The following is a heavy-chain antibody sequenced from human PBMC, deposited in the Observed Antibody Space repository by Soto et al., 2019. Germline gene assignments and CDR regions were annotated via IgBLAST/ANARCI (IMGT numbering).Heavy chain of an antibody. V-gene: IGHV4-59*01. CDR2: IYYSGST. J-gene: IGHJ4*02. CDR1: GGSISSYY. D-gene: IGHD3-10*01. Sequence: SETLSLTCTVSGGSISSYYWSWIRQPPGKGLEWIGYIYYSGSTNYNPSLKSRVTISVDTSKNQFSLKLSSVTAADTAVYYCAREKRPYGSGSYYIDYWGQGTLVTVSS. CDR3: AREKRPYGSGSYYIDY.